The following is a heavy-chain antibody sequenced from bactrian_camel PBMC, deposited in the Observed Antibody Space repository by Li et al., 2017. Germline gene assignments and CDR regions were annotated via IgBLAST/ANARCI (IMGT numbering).Heavy chain of an antibody. Sequence: VQLVESGGGSVQAGGSLRLSCAAPGYTISRNCMVWFRQAPGKEREGVAAIDRGGVRTWYDDSVKGRFTISQDNAQNTVYLQMNALKPEDTAMYYCAARLPLSGCGLAAFPDGYWGRGTQVTVS. CDR1: GYTISRNC. D-gene: IGHD6*01. CDR3: AARLPLSGCGLAAFPDGY. V-gene: IGHV3S40*01. J-gene: IGHJ4*01. CDR2: IDRGGVRT.